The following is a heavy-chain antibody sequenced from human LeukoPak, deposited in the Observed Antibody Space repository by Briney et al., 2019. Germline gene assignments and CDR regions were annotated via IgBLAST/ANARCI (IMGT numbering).Heavy chain of an antibody. CDR1: GFTFSSYA. V-gene: IGHV4-34*01. CDR3: ASYRGSSRYFDY. Sequence: PGGSLRLSCAASGFTFSSYAMSWVRQPPGKGLEWIGEINHSGSTNYNPSLKSRVTISVDTSKNQFSLKLSSVTAADTAVYYCASYRGSSRYFDYWGQGTLVTVSS. J-gene: IGHJ4*02. CDR2: INHSGST. D-gene: IGHD6-13*01.